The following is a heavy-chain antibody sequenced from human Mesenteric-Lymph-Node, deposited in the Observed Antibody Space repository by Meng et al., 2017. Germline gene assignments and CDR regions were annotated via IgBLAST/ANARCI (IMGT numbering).Heavy chain of an antibody. CDR1: GESFNNNY. D-gene: IGHD4-17*01. J-gene: IGHJ5*02. CDR3: ATRGGDDYGDYRNWFDP. Sequence: QVERPQWGAGLLKPSETLSLPCDGESFNNNYWTWVRQPPGKGLEWIGEINHSEITHYDPSLESRVTISVDTSKNQFSLKLSSVTAADTAVYYCATRGGDDYGDYRNWFDPWGQGTLVTVSS. V-gene: IGHV4-34*01. CDR2: INHSEIT.